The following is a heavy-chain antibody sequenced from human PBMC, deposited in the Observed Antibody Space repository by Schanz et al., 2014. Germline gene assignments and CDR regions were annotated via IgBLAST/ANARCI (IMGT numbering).Heavy chain of an antibody. J-gene: IGHJ4*02. Sequence: EVQLVESGGGLVQPGGSLRLSCAASGFIFSDHYMEWVRQAPGKGLQWVGRTKNKANSYTTEYAASVKGRFTISRDDLKNSMNLQMNSLKTDDTAVYYCFSMHYGNSVYWGQGTLVTVSS. CDR1: GFIFSDHY. V-gene: IGHV3-72*01. D-gene: IGHD1-7*01. CDR2: TKNKANSYTT. CDR3: FSMHYGNSVY.